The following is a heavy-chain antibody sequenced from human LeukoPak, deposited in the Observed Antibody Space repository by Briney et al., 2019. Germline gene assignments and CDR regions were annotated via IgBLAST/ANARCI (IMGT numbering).Heavy chain of an antibody. J-gene: IGHJ4*02. Sequence: SETLSLTCTVSGGSISSSSYYWGWIRQPPGKGLEWIGSIYYSGSTYYNPSLKSRVTISVDTSKNQFSLKLSSVTAADTAVYYCARDHGYDSSYWGRGTLVTVSS. V-gene: IGHV4-39*07. CDR2: IYYSGST. CDR1: GGSISSSSYY. D-gene: IGHD5-12*01. CDR3: ARDHGYDSSY.